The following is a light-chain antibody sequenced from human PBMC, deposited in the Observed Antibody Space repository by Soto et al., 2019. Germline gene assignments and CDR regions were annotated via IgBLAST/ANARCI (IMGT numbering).Light chain of an antibody. CDR3: QQRSNWQT. CDR1: QSVSSY. V-gene: IGKV3-11*01. J-gene: IGKJ1*01. CDR2: DAS. Sequence: EIVLTQSPATLSLSPGERATLSCRASQSVSSYLAWYQQKPGQAPRLLIYDASNRATGIPARFSGSGSGTDFNLTISSLEPEDFAVYYCQQRSNWQTFGQETKVEIK.